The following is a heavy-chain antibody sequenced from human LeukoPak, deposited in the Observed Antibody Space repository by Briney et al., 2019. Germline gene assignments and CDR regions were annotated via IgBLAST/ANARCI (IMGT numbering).Heavy chain of an antibody. CDR1: GYTFIRNG. V-gene: IGHV1-24*01. CDR3: TTNLFVEPPTPYYFDD. CDR2: YDREEGET. J-gene: IGHJ4*02. Sequence: GASVKVSCKASGYTFIRNGISWVRQAPGQGLEWMGGYDREEGETRYAEKFQGRVTLTDDTSTDTAFMELSSLRSDDTAVYFCTTNLFVEPPTPYYFDDWGQGTLVIVSS. D-gene: IGHD5-24*01.